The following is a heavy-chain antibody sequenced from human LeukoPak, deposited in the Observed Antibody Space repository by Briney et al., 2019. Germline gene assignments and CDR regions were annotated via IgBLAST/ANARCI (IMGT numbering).Heavy chain of an antibody. CDR3: AQEDYYDSSAYLGH. V-gene: IGHV3-30*18. J-gene: IGHJ4*02. D-gene: IGHD3-22*01. Sequence: GGSLRLSCAASGFTFSSYGMHWVRQAPGKGLEWVAVISNDGSNKYYADSVKGRFTISRDNSKNTLYLRMNSLRGEDSAVYYCAQEDYYDSSAYLGHWGQGTLVTVSS. CDR1: GFTFSSYG. CDR2: ISNDGSNK.